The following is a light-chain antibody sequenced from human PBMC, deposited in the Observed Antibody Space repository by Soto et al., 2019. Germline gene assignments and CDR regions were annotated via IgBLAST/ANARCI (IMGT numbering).Light chain of an antibody. CDR1: QSMSINY. V-gene: IGKV3-20*01. CDR3: QQYRNSPLT. CDR2: GAS. Sequence: IVFTKSPGTLSLSPGERATLSCRASQSMSINYLAWYQQKPGRAPRLLVYGASNRATGIPDRFSGSGSGTDLTLTISGLEPEDFAVYYCQQYRNSPLTFGQGTRLEIK. J-gene: IGKJ5*01.